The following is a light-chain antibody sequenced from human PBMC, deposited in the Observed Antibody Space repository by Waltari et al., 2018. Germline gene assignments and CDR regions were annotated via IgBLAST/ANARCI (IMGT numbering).Light chain of an antibody. V-gene: IGKV1D-16*01. CDR1: QGITRW. J-gene: IGKJ4*01. Sequence: DIQVTQSPSSLSASVGDRVTITCRASQGITRWLAWYQQKPEEAPKSLIYATSSLQSGVPSRLSGSGSGTDFTLTINNLQPEDFATYYCQQYNSFPLTFGGGTKVEIK. CDR2: ATS. CDR3: QQYNSFPLT.